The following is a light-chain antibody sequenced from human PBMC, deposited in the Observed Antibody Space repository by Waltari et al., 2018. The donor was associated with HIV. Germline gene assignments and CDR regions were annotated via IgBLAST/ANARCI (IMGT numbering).Light chain of an antibody. J-gene: IGLJ2*01. CDR3: QSGEDSGPHIL. Sequence: SSELAPPPSVSVSPGQTPRITSSGDSLANQSAYSYQQRPGQAPLLVIYKDSKRPSGIPERFSGSSSGTTVTLTISGVQAEDEADYYCQSGEDSGPHILFGGGTKLTVL. V-gene: IGLV3-25*03. CDR2: KDS. CDR1: SLANQS.